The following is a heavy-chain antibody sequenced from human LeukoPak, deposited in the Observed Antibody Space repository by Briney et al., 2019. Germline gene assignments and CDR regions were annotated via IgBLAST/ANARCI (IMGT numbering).Heavy chain of an antibody. CDR1: GGSISSYY. D-gene: IGHD6-13*01. CDR2: IYYGGST. J-gene: IGHJ4*02. CDR3: ARAGNSRCLDY. V-gene: IGHV4-59*01. Sequence: SETLSLTCTVSGGSISSYYWSWIRQPPGKGLEWIGYIYYGGSTNYNPSLKSRVTISVDTSKNQFSLKLSSVTAADTAVYYCARAGNSRCLDYWGQGTLVTVSS.